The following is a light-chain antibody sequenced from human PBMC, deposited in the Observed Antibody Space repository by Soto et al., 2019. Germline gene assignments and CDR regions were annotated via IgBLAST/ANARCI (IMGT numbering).Light chain of an antibody. V-gene: IGKV4-1*01. CDR1: QSVLYSSNNKNY. CDR2: WAS. Sequence: DIVMTQSPDSLAVSLGERATINCKSSQSVLYSSNNKNYLAWYQQKPGQPPKLLIYWASTRESGVPDRFSGSGSGTYFTLTISSLQAEDVAVYYGQQYYSTPHTFGQGTKLEIK. CDR3: QQYYSTPHT. J-gene: IGKJ2*01.